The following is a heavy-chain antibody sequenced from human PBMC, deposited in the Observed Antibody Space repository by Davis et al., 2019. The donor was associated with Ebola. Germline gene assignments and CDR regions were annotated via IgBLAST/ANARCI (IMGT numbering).Heavy chain of an antibody. CDR3: TRHRVLRTMDV. CDR1: GFTFSSYG. CDR2: IRSKANSYAT. V-gene: IGHV3-73*01. J-gene: IGHJ6*02. Sequence: GGSLRLSCAASGFTFSSYGMHWVRQASGKGLEWVGRIRSKANSYATAYAASVKGRFTISRDDSKNTAYLQMNSLKTEDTAVYYCTRHRVLRTMDVWGQGTTVTVSS. D-gene: IGHD3-3*01.